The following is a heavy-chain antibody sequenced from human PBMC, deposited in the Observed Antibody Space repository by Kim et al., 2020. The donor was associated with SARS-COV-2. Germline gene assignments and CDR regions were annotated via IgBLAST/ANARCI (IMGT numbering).Heavy chain of an antibody. CDR2: IIPIFGTA. CDR3: ARGAKITIFGVVIGYYYYYMDV. Sequence: SVKVSCKASGGTFSSYAISWVRQAPGQGLEWMGGIIPIFGTANYAQKFQGRVTITADESTSTAYMELSSLRSEDTAVYYCARGAKITIFGVVIGYYYYYMDVWGKGNTVTVSS. J-gene: IGHJ6*03. D-gene: IGHD3-3*01. V-gene: IGHV1-69*13. CDR1: GGTFSSYA.